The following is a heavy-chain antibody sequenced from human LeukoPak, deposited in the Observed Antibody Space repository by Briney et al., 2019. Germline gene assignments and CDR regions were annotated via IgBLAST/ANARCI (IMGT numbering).Heavy chain of an antibody. J-gene: IGHJ4*02. D-gene: IGHD6-13*01. V-gene: IGHV4-59*08. CDR1: GGSISSYY. CDR3: ASAGLEAVGMGRHEY. CDR2: MYYGGST. Sequence: PSETLSLTCTVSGGSISSYYWSWIRQPPGKGLEWIGYMYYGGSTNYNPSLKSRVIISVDTSKNQFSLKLSSVTAADTAVYYCASAGLEAVGMGRHEYWGQGTLVTVSS.